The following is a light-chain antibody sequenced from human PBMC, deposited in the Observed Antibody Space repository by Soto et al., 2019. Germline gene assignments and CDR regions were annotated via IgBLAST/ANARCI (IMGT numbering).Light chain of an antibody. CDR2: KSS. CDR3: QQYSSYWT. CDR1: QDVDKW. V-gene: IGKV1-5*03. J-gene: IGKJ1*01. Sequence: ILMSQSPSSLSASVGDTVTITCRASQDVDKWLAWYQQKPGKAPKLLIYKSSTLIGGVPSRFSAVGSGTEYSLTISGLQPEDVATSYCQQYSSYWTFGQGTMVEIK.